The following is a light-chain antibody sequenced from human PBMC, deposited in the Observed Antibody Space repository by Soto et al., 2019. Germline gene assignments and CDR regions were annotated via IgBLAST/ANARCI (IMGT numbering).Light chain of an antibody. J-gene: IGKJ3*01. Sequence: EIVLTQSPGTLSLSPGERATLSCRASQSVGSTYLAWYQQKPGQAPKLLIYGVSSRATGIPDRFSGSGSGTDFTLTIIRLEPEDFAVYYCQQYGTSPLTFGPGTKVDI. CDR1: QSVGSTY. V-gene: IGKV3-20*01. CDR3: QQYGTSPLT. CDR2: GVS.